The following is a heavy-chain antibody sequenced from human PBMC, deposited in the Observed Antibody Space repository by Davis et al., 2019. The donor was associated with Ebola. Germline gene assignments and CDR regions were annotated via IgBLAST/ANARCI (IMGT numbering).Heavy chain of an antibody. V-gene: IGHV3-73*01. D-gene: IGHD4-17*01. CDR2: IRSKANSYAT. Sequence: GGSLRLSCAASGFSFSSYWMHWVRQASGKGLEWVGRIRSKANSYATAYAASVKGRFTISRDDSKNTAYLQMNSLKTEDTAVYYCTITTVHVDYWGQGTLVTVSS. CDR1: GFSFSSYW. J-gene: IGHJ4*02. CDR3: TITTVHVDY.